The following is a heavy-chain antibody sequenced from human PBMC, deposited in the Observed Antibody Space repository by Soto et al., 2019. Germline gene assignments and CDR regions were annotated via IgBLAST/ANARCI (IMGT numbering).Heavy chain of an antibody. CDR1: GYTFTGYA. CDR3: ARAVAVPADFDY. J-gene: IGHJ4*02. Sequence: QVQLVQSGAEEMKPGASVKVSCKASGYTFTGYAMHWVRQAPGQRLEWMGWINAGNGNTKYSHKFQGRVTITRDTSASTASMELSSLRSEDTAVYYCARAVAVPADFDYWGQGTLVTVSS. D-gene: IGHD6-19*01. CDR2: INAGNGNT. V-gene: IGHV1-3*05.